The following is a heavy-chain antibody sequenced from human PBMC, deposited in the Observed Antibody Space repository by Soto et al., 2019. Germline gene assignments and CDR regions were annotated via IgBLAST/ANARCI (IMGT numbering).Heavy chain of an antibody. Sequence: KPSETLSLTCAVYGGSVRGYYWSWIRQPPGRGLEWIGEINDSGSTKYNPSLKSRVTISVDTSKNQFSLKLSSVTAADTAVYYCARDGDYDILTGYPSLYGMDVWGQGTTVTVSS. CDR2: INDSGST. J-gene: IGHJ6*02. CDR3: ARDGDYDILTGYPSLYGMDV. CDR1: GGSVRGYY. V-gene: IGHV4-34*01. D-gene: IGHD3-9*01.